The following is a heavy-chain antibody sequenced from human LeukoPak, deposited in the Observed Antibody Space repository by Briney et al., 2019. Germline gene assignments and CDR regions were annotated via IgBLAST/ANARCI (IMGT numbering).Heavy chain of an antibody. V-gene: IGHV4-39*01. J-gene: IGHJ5*02. CDR1: GGSISSNSYY. CDR3: ARQGRAAAANGWFDP. D-gene: IGHD6-13*01. Sequence: SETLSLTCTVSGGSISSNSYYWGWIRQPPGKGLEWIGSFFYSGSTYYNPSLKSRVTISVDTSKNQFSLNLSSVTAADTALYYCARQGRAAAANGWFDPWGQGTLVTVSS. CDR2: FFYSGST.